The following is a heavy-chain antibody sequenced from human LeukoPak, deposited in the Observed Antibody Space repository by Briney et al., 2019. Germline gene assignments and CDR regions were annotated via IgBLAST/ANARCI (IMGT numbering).Heavy chain of an antibody. CDR1: GFTSSSYS. CDR3: ARDEGYYDSSGYPIY. CDR2: IGISCSYI. V-gene: IGHV3-21*01. D-gene: IGHD3-22*01. Sequence: GGSLSLSCAPSGFTSSSYSMTWVRRAPGKGLEWVSSIGISCSYIYYANSVKGRFTISRDNAKNSLYLQMNRLRAEDTAVYYCARDEGYYDSSGYPIYWGQGTLVTVSS. J-gene: IGHJ4*02.